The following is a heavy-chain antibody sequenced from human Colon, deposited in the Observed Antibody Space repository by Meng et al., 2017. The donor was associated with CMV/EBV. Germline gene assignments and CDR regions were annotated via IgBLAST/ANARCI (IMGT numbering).Heavy chain of an antibody. Sequence: SETLSLTCTVSGASITSSKWWSWVRQSPGKGLEWIGEIFHRGKTNYNPSLESRVTISVDKSENRFSLKLTSVTAVDTAVYYCASQDSEVYGLGFWGQGTLVTVSS. D-gene: IGHD3-10*01. V-gene: IGHV4-4*02. CDR2: IFHRGKT. CDR1: GASITSSKW. J-gene: IGHJ4*02. CDR3: ASQDSEVYGLGF.